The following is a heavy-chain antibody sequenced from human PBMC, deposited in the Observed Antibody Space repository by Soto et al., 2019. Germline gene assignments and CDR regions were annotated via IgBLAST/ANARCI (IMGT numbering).Heavy chain of an antibody. CDR2: IIPIFGTA. Sequence: QVQLVQSGAEVKKPGSSVKVSCKASGGTFSSYAISWVRQAPGQGLEWMGGIIPIFGTANYAQKFQGRVTMTADESTSTAYLDLRSLRSEDTAVYYCAIGGDYFLSRSCFDPWGQGTRVTVSS. CDR3: AIGGDYFLSRSCFDP. V-gene: IGHV1-69*12. J-gene: IGHJ5*02. D-gene: IGHD4-17*01. CDR1: GGTFSSYA.